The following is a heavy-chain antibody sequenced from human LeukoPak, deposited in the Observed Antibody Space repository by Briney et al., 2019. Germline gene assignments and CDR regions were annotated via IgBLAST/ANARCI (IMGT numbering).Heavy chain of an antibody. CDR3: ARGALLWFGESFDY. Sequence: SETLSLTCTVSGGSISSSSYYWGWIRQPPGKGLEWIGSIYYSGSTYYNPSPKSRVTISVDTSKNQFSLKLSSVTAADTAVYYCARGALLWFGESFDYWGQGTLVTVSS. J-gene: IGHJ4*02. CDR1: GGSISSSSYY. V-gene: IGHV4-39*07. D-gene: IGHD3-10*01. CDR2: IYYSGST.